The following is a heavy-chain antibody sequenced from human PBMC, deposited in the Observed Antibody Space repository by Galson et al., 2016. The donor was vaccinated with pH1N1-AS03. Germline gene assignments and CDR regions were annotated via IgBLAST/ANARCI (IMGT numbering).Heavy chain of an antibody. Sequence: SLRLSCAASGFTISNFGMLWVRQAPGQGLEWVAIISFDGTNKYYADSVKGRFSISRDNSKSTLFLQMSALRAEDTAVYYCANDFNYDFWSGYSFYWGQGALVTVS. CDR2: ISFDGTNK. D-gene: IGHD3/OR15-3a*01. CDR1: GFTISNFG. CDR3: ANDFNYDFWSGYSFY. V-gene: IGHV3-30*18. J-gene: IGHJ4*02.